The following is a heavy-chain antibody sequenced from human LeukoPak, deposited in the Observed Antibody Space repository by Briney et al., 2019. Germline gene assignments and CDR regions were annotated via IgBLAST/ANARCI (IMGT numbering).Heavy chain of an antibody. D-gene: IGHD1-1*01. V-gene: IGHV1-69*04. CDR2: IIPIFGIA. CDR3: ARDSTGTSESDY. J-gene: IGHJ4*02. Sequence: SVKVSCKASGGTFSSYAISWVRQAPGQGLEWMGRIIPIFGIANYAQKFQGRVTITADKSTSTAYMEMSSLRSEDTAVYYCARDSTGTSESDYWGQGTLVTVSS. CDR1: GGTFSSYA.